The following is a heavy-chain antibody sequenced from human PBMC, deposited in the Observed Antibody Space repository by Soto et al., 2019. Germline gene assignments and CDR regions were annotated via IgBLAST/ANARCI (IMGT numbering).Heavy chain of an antibody. CDR1: GYTFTNYD. V-gene: IGHV1-8*01. CDR3: ARAIRDQLLSDY. J-gene: IGHJ4*02. D-gene: IGHD1-26*01. Sequence: QVKLVQSGAEVKQPGASVKVSCRTSGYTFTNYDISWVRQATGQGLEWMGWMNPDSANTGYAQKFQGRGTMTRDTSINTAYMELNSLTSEDTAIYYCARAIRDQLLSDYWGQGSLVIVSS. CDR2: MNPDSANT.